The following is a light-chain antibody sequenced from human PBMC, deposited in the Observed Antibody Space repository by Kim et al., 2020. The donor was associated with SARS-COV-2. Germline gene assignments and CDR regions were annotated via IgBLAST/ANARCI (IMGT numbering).Light chain of an antibody. J-gene: IGLJ3*02. CDR2: DVH. CDR1: SSDVGSYNY. Sequence: QSALTQPASVSGSPGQSITISCTGTSSDVGSYNYVSWYQQHTGKAPKLMIYDVHQRPSGVSNRFSGSKSGNTASLTISGLQAEDEADYYCTSYTSSSTWVFGGGTQLTVL. CDR3: TSYTSSSTWV. V-gene: IGLV2-14*01.